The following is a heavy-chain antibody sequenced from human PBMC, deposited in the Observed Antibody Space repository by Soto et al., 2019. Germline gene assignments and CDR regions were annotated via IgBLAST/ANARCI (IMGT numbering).Heavy chain of an antibody. Sequence: GGSLRLSCAASGFTFSSYWMHWVRQAPGKGLVWVSRINSDGSSTSYADSVKGRFTSSSDNAKNTLYLQMNSLRAEDTAVYYCARITAGNGETNWFDPWGQGTLVTVSS. V-gene: IGHV3-74*01. D-gene: IGHD4-17*01. CDR3: ARITAGNGETNWFDP. J-gene: IGHJ5*02. CDR2: INSDGSST. CDR1: GFTFSSYW.